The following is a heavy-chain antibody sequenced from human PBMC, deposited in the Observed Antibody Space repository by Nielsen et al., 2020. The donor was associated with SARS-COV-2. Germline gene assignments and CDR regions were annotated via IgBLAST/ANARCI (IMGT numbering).Heavy chain of an antibody. V-gene: IGHV3-23*01. CDR1: GMTFSDYA. D-gene: IGHD3-10*01. CDR2: IRGSGGGT. J-gene: IGHJ4*02. CDR3: AKDHGIGRFGANDY. Sequence: GESLKISCSASGMTFSDYAMGWARQAPGKGLEWVSGIRGSGGGTFYAYSVRGRFTISRDNSRNTLYLHMNSLRAEDTAVYYCAKDHGIGRFGANDYWGQGTLVTVSS.